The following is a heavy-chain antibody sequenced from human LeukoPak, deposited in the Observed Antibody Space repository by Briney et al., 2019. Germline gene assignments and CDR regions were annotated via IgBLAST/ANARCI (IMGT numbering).Heavy chain of an antibody. D-gene: IGHD2-2*01. J-gene: IGHJ5*02. CDR3: ARDSSDIVVVPAAMSPFDP. CDR2: IYYSGST. CDR1: GGSISSSSYY. Sequence: PSETLSLTCTVSGGSISSSSYYWGWIRQPPGKGLEWIGSIYYSGSTYYNPSLKSRVTISVDTSKNQFSLKLSSVTAADTAVYYCARDSSDIVVVPAAMSPFDPWGQGSLVTVSS. V-gene: IGHV4-39*07.